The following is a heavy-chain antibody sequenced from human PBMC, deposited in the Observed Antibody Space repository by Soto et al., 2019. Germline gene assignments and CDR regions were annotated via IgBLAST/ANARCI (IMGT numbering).Heavy chain of an antibody. J-gene: IGHJ4*02. CDR2: IYYRSKWSA. CDR3: VRYTGWYNSDS. D-gene: IGHD6-19*01. V-gene: IGHV6-1*01. CDR1: GDTVSSGSVA. Sequence: SQTLSLTCAISGDTVSSGSVAWSWIRQPPSGGLEWLGRIYYRSKWSADYALSVRGRITINPDTSKNQFSLQLNSVTPEDTAVYFCVRYTGWYNSDSWGQGTLVTVSS.